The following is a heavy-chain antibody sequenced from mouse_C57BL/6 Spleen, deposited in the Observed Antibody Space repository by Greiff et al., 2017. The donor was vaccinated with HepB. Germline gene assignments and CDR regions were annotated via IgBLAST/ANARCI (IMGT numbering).Heavy chain of an antibody. CDR3: TRKDDYAYYAMDY. Sequence: VQLQQSGTVLARPGASVKMSCKTSGYTFTSYWMHWVKQRPGQGLEWIGAIYPGNSDTSYNQKFKGKAKLTAVTSASTAYMELSSLTNEDSAVYYCTRKDDYAYYAMDYWGQGTSVTVSS. CDR2: IYPGNSDT. CDR1: GYTFTSYW. D-gene: IGHD2-4*01. V-gene: IGHV1-5*01. J-gene: IGHJ4*01.